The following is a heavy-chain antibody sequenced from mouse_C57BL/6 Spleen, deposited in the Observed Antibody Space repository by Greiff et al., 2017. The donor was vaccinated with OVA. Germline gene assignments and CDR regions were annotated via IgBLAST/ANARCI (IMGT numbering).Heavy chain of an antibody. Sequence: EVKLMESGGGLVKPGGSLKLSCAASGFTFSSYAMSWVRQTPGKRLEWVATISDGGSYTYYPDNVKGRFTISGDKSKNKLSRQMCHLQSEDTAMYSSARDRVPWYFDVWGTGTTVTVSS. CDR1: GFTFSSYA. CDR3: ARDRVPWYFDV. CDR2: ISDGGSYT. V-gene: IGHV5-4*01. D-gene: IGHD3-3*01. J-gene: IGHJ1*03.